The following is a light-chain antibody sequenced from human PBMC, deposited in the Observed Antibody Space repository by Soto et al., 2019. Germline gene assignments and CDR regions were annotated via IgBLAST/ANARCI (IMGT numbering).Light chain of an antibody. V-gene: IGLV2-14*03. J-gene: IGLJ1*01. Sequence: QSVLTHPASVFGSPGQSITISCAGTSSDVGGYNFVSWYQQHPGKAPKLMIYEVSNRPSGVSNRFSGSKSGNTASLTISGLQPEDEADYYCSSSTTSSTVVFGNGTKVTVL. CDR2: EVS. CDR1: SSDVGGYNF. CDR3: SSSTTSSTVV.